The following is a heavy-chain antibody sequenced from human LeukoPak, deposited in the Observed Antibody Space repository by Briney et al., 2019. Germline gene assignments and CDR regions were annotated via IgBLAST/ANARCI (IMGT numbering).Heavy chain of an antibody. CDR2: IYYSGST. Sequence: PSETLSLTCTVSGGSISSGGYYWSWIRQHPGKGLEWIGYIYYSGSTYYNPSLESRVTISVDTSKNQFSLKLSSVTAADTAVYYCAWSLGELSASPYYYGMDVWGQGTTVTVSS. D-gene: IGHD3-16*02. CDR1: GGSISSGGYY. CDR3: AWSLGELSASPYYYGMDV. V-gene: IGHV4-31*03. J-gene: IGHJ6*02.